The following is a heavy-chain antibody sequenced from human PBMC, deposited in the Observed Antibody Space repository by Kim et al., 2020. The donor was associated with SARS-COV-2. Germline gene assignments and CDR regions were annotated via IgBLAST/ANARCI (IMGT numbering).Heavy chain of an antibody. CDR1: GFTFSDYY. CDR2: ISSSSSYT. D-gene: IGHD4-4*01. V-gene: IGHV3-11*03. CDR3: ARTSTVTTVDY. J-gene: IGHJ4*02. Sequence: GGSLRLSCAASGFTFSDYYMSWIRQAPGKGLEWVSYISSSSSYTNYAASVKGRITICRDTDKNSLFLLINSLSADAAAVYYCARTSTVTTVDYWGQGSL.